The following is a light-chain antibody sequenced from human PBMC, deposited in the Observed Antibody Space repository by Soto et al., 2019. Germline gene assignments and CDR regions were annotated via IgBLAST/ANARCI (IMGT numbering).Light chain of an antibody. CDR1: QSISHF. V-gene: IGKV1-5*01. CDR3: QQYNSYSIT. CDR2: DAS. Sequence: DIQMTQSPSTLSASVGDRVTITCRASQSISHFLAWYQQKPGKVPKLLIYDASNLGSGVPSRFSGSGSGTEFTLTISSLQPDDFATYYCQQYNSYSITFGQGTRLEIK. J-gene: IGKJ5*01.